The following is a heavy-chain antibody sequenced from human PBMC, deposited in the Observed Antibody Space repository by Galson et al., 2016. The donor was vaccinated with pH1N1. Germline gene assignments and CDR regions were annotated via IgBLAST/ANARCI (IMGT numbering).Heavy chain of an antibody. Sequence: SETLSLTCTVSGSLSGFSWSWIRQPAGKGLEWIGRIYTTGSTNYNPSLRIRVSMSVDTSKNQFSLQLNSVTAADTAVYYCAREHDFIVVGEGWYYYYGMDVWGQGTTVTVSS. CDR3: AREHDFIVVGEGWYYYYGMDV. D-gene: IGHD2-2*01. CDR1: GSLSGFS. J-gene: IGHJ6*02. V-gene: IGHV4-4*07. CDR2: IYTTGST.